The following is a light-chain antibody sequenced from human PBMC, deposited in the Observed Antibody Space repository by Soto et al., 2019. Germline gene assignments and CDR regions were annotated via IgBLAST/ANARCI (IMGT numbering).Light chain of an antibody. Sequence: EIVLTQSPATLSLSPGERATLSCRASQSVSSYLAWYQQKPGQAPRLLIYDASNRATGIPARFSGSGSGTDFTLTISRLEPEDFAVYYCQQPSNWPLTFGGGTKVEIK. CDR3: QQPSNWPLT. CDR1: QSVSSY. CDR2: DAS. V-gene: IGKV3-11*01. J-gene: IGKJ4*01.